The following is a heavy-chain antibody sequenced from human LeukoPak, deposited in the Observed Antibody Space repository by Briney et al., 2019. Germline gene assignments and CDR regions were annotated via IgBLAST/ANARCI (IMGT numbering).Heavy chain of an antibody. J-gene: IGHJ4*02. D-gene: IGHD2-8*01. CDR3: TRLPNGSPGDY. Sequence: SETLSLTCTFSGGSISSDNHNWGWIRQPPGKVLEWVGSVHYRGNAYYNPSLRSRVAITVDTSKNQFSLRLNSATAADTAVYYCTRLPNGSPGDYWGQGTLVTVSS. CDR1: GGSISSDNHN. V-gene: IGHV4-39*01. CDR2: VHYRGNA.